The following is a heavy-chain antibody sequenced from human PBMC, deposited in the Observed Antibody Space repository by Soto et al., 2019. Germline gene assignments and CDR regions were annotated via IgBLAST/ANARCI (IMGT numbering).Heavy chain of an antibody. V-gene: IGHV3-30-3*01. J-gene: IGHJ4*02. CDR3: ASEFYGDYVYLNNY. CDR2: ISYDGSNK. Sequence: QVQLVESGGGVVQPGRSLRLSCAASGFTFSSYAMHWVRQAPGKGLEWVAVISYDGSNKYYADSVKGRFTISRDNSKNTLYLQMNSLIAEDTAVYYCASEFYGDYVYLNNYWGQGTLVTVSS. CDR1: GFTFSSYA. D-gene: IGHD4-17*01.